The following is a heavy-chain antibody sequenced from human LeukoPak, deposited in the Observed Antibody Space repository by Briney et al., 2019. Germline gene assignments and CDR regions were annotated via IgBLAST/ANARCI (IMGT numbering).Heavy chain of an antibody. CDR3: ARDKYGGNSNAFDI. Sequence: GGSLRLSCAASGFTFSDYYMSWIRQPPGKGLEWVSYISGSTTYTNYADSVRGRFTISRDNAKNTLYLQMNSLRVEDTAVYYCARDKYGGNSNAFDIWGQGTLVTVSS. CDR1: GFTFSDYY. CDR2: ISGSTTYT. V-gene: IGHV3-11*06. J-gene: IGHJ3*02. D-gene: IGHD4-23*01.